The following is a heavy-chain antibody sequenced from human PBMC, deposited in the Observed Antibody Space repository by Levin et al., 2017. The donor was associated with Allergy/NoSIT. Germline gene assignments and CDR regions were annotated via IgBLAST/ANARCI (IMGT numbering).Heavy chain of an antibody. J-gene: IGHJ6*03. V-gene: IGHV1-18*01. CDR1: GYTFKNYG. CDR3: ARLVVTPVSYFYMDG. Sequence: GASVKVSCKASGYTFKNYGISWVRQAPGQGLEWMGWISTHNGNTNYAQSFQGRVTMTTDTSTSTADMELRSLISDDTAVYYCARLVVTPVSYFYMDGWGKGTTVTVSS. D-gene: IGHD2-2*01. CDR2: ISTHNGNT.